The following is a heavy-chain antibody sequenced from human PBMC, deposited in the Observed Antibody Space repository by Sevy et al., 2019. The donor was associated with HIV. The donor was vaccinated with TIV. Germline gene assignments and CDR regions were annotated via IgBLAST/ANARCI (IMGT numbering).Heavy chain of an antibody. D-gene: IGHD3-22*01. V-gene: IGHV4-39*01. CDR3: ARLHTYDSSGYYSNWFDP. CDR2: IYYSGST. Sequence: SETPSLTCTVSGGSISSSSYYWGWIRQPPGKGLEWIGSIYYSGSTYYNPSLKSRVTISVDTSKNQFSLKLSSVTTADTAVYYCARLHTYDSSGYYSNWFDPWGQGTLVTVSS. CDR1: GGSISSSSYY. J-gene: IGHJ5*02.